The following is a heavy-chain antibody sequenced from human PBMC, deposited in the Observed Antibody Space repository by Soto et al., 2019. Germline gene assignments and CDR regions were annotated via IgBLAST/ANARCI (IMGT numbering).Heavy chain of an antibody. CDR1: GLTFSGSA. CDR2: IRSKANSYAT. CDR3: SSWGSGQTNDD. J-gene: IGHJ4*02. V-gene: IGHV3-73*02. Sequence: EVQVVESGGGLVQPGGSLKLSCAASGLTFSGSAMHWVRQASGKGLEWVGRIRSKANSYATAYAASVKGRFTISRDVAKDTAYLKINSLKNEDTALYYCSSWGSGQTNDDWGEGDLGIVSS. D-gene: IGHD3-10*01.